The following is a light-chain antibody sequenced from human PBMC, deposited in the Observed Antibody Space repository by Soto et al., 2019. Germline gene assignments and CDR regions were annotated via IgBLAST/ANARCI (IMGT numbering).Light chain of an antibody. CDR2: GAS. V-gene: IGKV3-15*01. CDR1: HDIRSD. Sequence: EIVMTQSPVTLSVSPGERATLSCRASHDIRSDLAWYQQKPGQAPRLLMYGASIRATGIPARFSGSGSGTDFTLTISSLQSEDLAVYYCQQYINWTFGXGTKXEIK. J-gene: IGKJ1*01. CDR3: QQYINWT.